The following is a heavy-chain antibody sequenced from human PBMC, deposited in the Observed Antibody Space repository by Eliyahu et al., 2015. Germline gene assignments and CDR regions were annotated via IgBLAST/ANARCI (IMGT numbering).Heavy chain of an antibody. J-gene: IGHJ6*02. CDR3: ARGESSGWYGYYYYGMDV. CDR2: IYYSGST. Sequence: AGKGLEWIGYIYYSGSTYYNPSLKSRVTISVDTSKNQFSLKLSSVTAADTAVYYCARGESSGWYGYYYYGMDVWGQGTTVTVSS. V-gene: IGHV4-31*02. D-gene: IGHD6-19*01.